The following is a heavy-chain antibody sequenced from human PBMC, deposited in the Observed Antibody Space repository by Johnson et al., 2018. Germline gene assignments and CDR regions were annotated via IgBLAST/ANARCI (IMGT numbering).Heavy chain of an antibody. CDR1: EFTFDDYA. J-gene: IGHJ6*02. CDR3: ARDLSSYYYGLDV. CDR2: ISGGGSNT. V-gene: IGHV3-9*01. Sequence: QLVQSGGGLVQPGRSLRLSCAASEFTFDDYAMHWVRQAPGKGLEWVSGISGGGSNTDYTDSVKGRFTTSSDNAKNTLFLQMNSLRAEGTAVSYCARDLSSYYYGLDVWGQGTTVTVSS.